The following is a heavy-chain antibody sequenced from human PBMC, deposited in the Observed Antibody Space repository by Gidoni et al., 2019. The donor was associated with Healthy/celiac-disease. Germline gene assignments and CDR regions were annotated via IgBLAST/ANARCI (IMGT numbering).Heavy chain of an antibody. D-gene: IGHD5-18*01. J-gene: IGHJ4*02. V-gene: IGHV3-30*18. CDR2: ISYDGSNK. Sequence: QVQLVESGGGVVQPGRSLRLSCAASGFTFSSYGLHWVRQAPGKGLEWVAVISYDGSNKYYADSVKGRFTISRDNSKNTLYLQMNSLRAEDTAVYYCAKDPQRGWWIQLWSYFDYWGQGTLVTVSS. CDR3: AKDPQRGWWIQLWSYFDY. CDR1: GFTFSSYG.